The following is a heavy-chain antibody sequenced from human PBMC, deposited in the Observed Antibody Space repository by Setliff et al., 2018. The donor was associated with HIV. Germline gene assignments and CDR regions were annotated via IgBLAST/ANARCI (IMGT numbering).Heavy chain of an antibody. CDR1: GGSISSGGLY. V-gene: IGHV4-31*03. CDR3: ARGCGRGAPYAFDI. J-gene: IGHJ3*02. D-gene: IGHD1-26*01. Sequence: SETLSLTCTVSGGSISSGGLYWNWIRQYPGKGLEWIGYISSGGGTYYNPPLKSRVSISVDTSRNQFSLKLSSVTAADTAVYYCARGCGRGAPYAFDIWGQGTMVTVSS. CDR2: ISSGGGT.